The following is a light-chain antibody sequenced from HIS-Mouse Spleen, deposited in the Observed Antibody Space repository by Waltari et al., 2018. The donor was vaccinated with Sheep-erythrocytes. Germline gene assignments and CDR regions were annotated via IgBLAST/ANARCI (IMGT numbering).Light chain of an antibody. V-gene: IGLV2-8*01. Sequence: QSALTQPPSASGSPGQSVTIPCTGTSSDVSGYNYVSWYQQHPGKAPKLMIYEVSKRPSGVPDRFSGSKSGNTASLTISGLQAEDEADYYCSSYTSSSTWVFGGGTKLTVL. CDR1: SSDVSGYNY. J-gene: IGLJ3*02. CDR3: SSYTSSSTWV. CDR2: EVS.